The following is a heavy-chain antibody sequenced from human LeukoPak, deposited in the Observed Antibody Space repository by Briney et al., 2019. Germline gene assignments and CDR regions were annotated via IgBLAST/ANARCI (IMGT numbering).Heavy chain of an antibody. Sequence: SQTLSLTCTVSGGSISSGSYYWSWIRQPAGKGLEWIGRIYTSGSTNYNPSLKSRVTISVDTSKNQFSLKLSPVTAADTAVYYCARAPPIAVAGTGWFDPWGQGTLVTVSS. CDR1: GGSISSGSYY. CDR2: IYTSGST. D-gene: IGHD6-19*01. CDR3: ARAPPIAVAGTGWFDP. V-gene: IGHV4-61*02. J-gene: IGHJ5*02.